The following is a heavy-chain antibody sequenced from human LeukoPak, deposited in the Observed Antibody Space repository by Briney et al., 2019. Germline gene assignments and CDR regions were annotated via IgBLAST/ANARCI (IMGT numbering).Heavy chain of an antibody. J-gene: IGHJ5*02. Sequence: SETLSLTCTVSGGSISSYYWSWIRQPPGKGLEWIGYIYYSGSTNYNPSLKSRVTISVDTSKNQLSLKLSSVTAADTAVYYCARDRAGTDWFDPWGQGTLVTVSS. CDR3: ARDRAGTDWFDP. CDR2: IYYSGST. V-gene: IGHV4-59*01. D-gene: IGHD1-7*01. CDR1: GGSISSYY.